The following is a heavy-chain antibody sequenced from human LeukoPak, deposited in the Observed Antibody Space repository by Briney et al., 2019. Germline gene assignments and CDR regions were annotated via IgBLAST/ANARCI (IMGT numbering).Heavy chain of an antibody. CDR1: GFTVSSNY. Sequence: GGSLRLSCAASGFTVSSNYMSWVRQAPGKGLEWVAVISYDGSNKYYADSVKGRFTISRDNSKNTLYLQMNSLRAEDTAVYYCARNGAAPDYWGQGTLVTVSS. CDR2: ISYDGSNK. D-gene: IGHD1-26*01. CDR3: ARNGAAPDY. V-gene: IGHV3-30-3*01. J-gene: IGHJ4*02.